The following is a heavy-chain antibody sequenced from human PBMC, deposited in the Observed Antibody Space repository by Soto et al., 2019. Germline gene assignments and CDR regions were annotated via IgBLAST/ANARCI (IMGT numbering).Heavy chain of an antibody. CDR2: INPSGGST. D-gene: IGHD3-22*01. J-gene: IGHJ5*02. CDR3: ARDRRTYYYDSSGSIPGGFDP. CDR1: GYTFTSYY. V-gene: IGHV1-46*01. Sequence: GASVKVSCKASGYTFTSYYMHWVRQAPGQGLEWMGIINPSGGSTSYAQKFQGRVTMTRDTSTSTVYMELSSLRSEDTAVYYCARDRRTYYYDSSGSIPGGFDPWGQGTLVTVSS.